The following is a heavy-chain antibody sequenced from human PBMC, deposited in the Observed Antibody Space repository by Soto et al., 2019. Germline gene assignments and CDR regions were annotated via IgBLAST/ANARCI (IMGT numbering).Heavy chain of an antibody. Sequence: QVQLVQSGAEVKKPGSSVKVSCKASGGTFSSYAISWVRQAPGQGLEWMGGIIPIFGTANYAQKFKGRVTITADESTSTAYMELSSLRSEDTAVYYCARHYSSSWYRRDYYYYYGMDVWGQGTTVTVSS. CDR3: ARHYSSSWYRRDYYYYYGMDV. V-gene: IGHV1-69*01. CDR1: GGTFSSYA. CDR2: IIPIFGTA. D-gene: IGHD6-13*01. J-gene: IGHJ6*02.